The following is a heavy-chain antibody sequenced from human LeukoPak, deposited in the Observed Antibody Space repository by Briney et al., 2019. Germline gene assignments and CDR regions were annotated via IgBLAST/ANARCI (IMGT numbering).Heavy chain of an antibody. V-gene: IGHV4-59*12. Sequence: SETLSLTCTVSGGSISSYYWSWIRQPPGKGLEWIGYIYYSGSTNYNPSLKSRVTMSVDTSKNQFSLKLSSVTAADTAVYYCARVAVVIDPPDAFDIWGQGTMVTVSS. CDR2: IYYSGST. D-gene: IGHD2-21*01. J-gene: IGHJ3*02. CDR1: GGSISSYY. CDR3: ARVAVVIDPPDAFDI.